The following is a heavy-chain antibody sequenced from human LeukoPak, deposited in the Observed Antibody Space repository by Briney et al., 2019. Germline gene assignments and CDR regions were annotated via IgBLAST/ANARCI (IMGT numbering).Heavy chain of an antibody. CDR1: GFTFSSYA. Sequence: GGFLRLSCAASGFTFSSYAMHWVRQAPGKGLEWVTFIRYDGSNKYYADSVKGRFTISRDNSKNTLYIQMNSLRAEDTAVYYCARAKPKNMVRGLIMRRESRYYFDYWGQGTLVTVSS. D-gene: IGHD3-10*01. J-gene: IGHJ4*02. CDR2: IRYDGSNK. V-gene: IGHV3-30*02. CDR3: ARAKPKNMVRGLIMRRESRYYFDY.